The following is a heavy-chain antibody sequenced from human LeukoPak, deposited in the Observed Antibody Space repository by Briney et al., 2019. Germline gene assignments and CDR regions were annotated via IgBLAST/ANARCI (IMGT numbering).Heavy chain of an antibody. Sequence: PGGSLRLSCAASGFTFSSYAMHWVRQAPGKGLEWVAVISYDGSNKYYADSVKGRFTISRDNSKNTLYLQMNSLRAEDTAVYYCARVAPHSGNYYGALDYWGKGTLVTVSS. CDR2: ISYDGSNK. D-gene: IGHD1-26*01. CDR1: GFTFSSYA. J-gene: IGHJ4*02. CDR3: ARVAPHSGNYYGALDY. V-gene: IGHV3-30-3*01.